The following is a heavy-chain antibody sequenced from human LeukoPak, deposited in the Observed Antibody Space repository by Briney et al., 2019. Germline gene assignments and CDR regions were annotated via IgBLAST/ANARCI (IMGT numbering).Heavy chain of an antibody. Sequence: SVKVSCKASGGTFSSYAISWVRQAPGQGLEWMGRIIPIFGTANYAQKFQGRVTITTDESTSSAYMELSSLRSEDTAVYYCASTYNWIVPLPDYWGQGTLVTVSS. V-gene: IGHV1-69*05. CDR3: ASTYNWIVPLPDY. J-gene: IGHJ4*02. D-gene: IGHD1-1*01. CDR1: GGTFSSYA. CDR2: IIPIFGTA.